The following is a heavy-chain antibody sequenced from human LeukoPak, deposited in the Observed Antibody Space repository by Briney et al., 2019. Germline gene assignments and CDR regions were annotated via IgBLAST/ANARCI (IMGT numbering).Heavy chain of an antibody. CDR3: ARDVLAARDFDY. V-gene: IGHV3-21*01. Sequence: GGSLRLSCAASGFTFSSYSINWVRQAPGKGLEWVSSISSSSSYIYYADSVKGRFTISRDNAKNSLYLQMNSLRAEDTAVYYCARDVLAARDFDYWGQGTLVTVSS. CDR2: ISSSSSYI. D-gene: IGHD6-6*01. J-gene: IGHJ4*02. CDR1: GFTFSSYS.